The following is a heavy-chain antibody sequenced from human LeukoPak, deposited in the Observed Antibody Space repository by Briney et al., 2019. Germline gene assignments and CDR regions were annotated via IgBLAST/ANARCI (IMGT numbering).Heavy chain of an antibody. CDR2: ISAYNGNT. J-gene: IGHJ6*02. Sequence: GASVKVSCKASGYTFTSYGISWVRQAPGQGLEWMGWISAYNGNTNYAQKLQGRVTMTTDTSTCTAYMELRSLRSDDTAVYYCAREAYYYGSGSYYNVSGMDVWGQGTTVTVSS. D-gene: IGHD3-10*01. CDR1: GYTFTSYG. CDR3: AREAYYYGSGSYYNVSGMDV. V-gene: IGHV1-18*01.